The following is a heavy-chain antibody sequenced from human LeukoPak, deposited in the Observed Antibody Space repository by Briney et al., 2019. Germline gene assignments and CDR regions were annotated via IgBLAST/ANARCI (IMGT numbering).Heavy chain of an antibody. J-gene: IGHJ3*02. D-gene: IGHD3-3*01. Sequence: PGGSLRLSCAASRFSFSSDWMAWVRQAPGKELEWVANIKEDESEKYYVDSVKGRFTISRDNAKNSLYLQMNNLRAEDTAVYYCARDGDFWSAQGAFDIWGQGTMVTVSS. V-gene: IGHV3-7*01. CDR2: IKEDESEK. CDR3: ARDGDFWSAQGAFDI. CDR1: RFSFSSDW.